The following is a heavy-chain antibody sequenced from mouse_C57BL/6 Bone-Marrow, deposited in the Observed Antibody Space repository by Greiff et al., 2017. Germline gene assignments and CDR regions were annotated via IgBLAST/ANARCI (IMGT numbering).Heavy chain of an antibody. J-gene: IGHJ2*01. CDR1: GFTFSSYT. Sequence: EVQVVESGGGLVKPGGSLKLSCEASGFTFSSYTMSWVRQTPEKRLEWVATISGGGGNTYYPDSVKGRFTISRDNAKNTLYLQMSSLRSEDTALYYCAVPRGYWGQGTTLTVSS. CDR3: AVPRGY. D-gene: IGHD5-1*01. V-gene: IGHV5-9*01. CDR2: ISGGGGNT.